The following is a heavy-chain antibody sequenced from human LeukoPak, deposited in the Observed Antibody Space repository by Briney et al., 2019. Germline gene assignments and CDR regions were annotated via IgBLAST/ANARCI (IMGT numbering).Heavy chain of an antibody. D-gene: IGHD1-26*01. CDR3: ARDPYSGSYGNYYYYFMDV. J-gene: IGHJ6*03. Sequence: GGSLRLSCAASGFIFDDYGMSWVRQAPGKGLEWVSGINWSGGSTGYADSVKGRFTISRDNAKNSLYLQMNSLRAEDTAVYYCARDPYSGSYGNYYYYFMDVWGKGTTVTISS. V-gene: IGHV3-20*04. CDR2: INWSGGST. CDR1: GFIFDDYG.